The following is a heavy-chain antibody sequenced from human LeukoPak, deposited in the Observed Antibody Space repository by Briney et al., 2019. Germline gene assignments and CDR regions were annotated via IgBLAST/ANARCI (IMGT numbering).Heavy chain of an antibody. CDR1: GGTFSSYA. D-gene: IGHD2-21*02. Sequence: ASVKVSCKASGGTFSSYANSWVRQAPGQGLEWMGGIIPIFGTANYAQKFQGRVTITADESTSTAYMELSSLRSEDTAVYYCARAFCGGDCYYHPWGQGTLVTVSS. CDR3: ARAFCGGDCYYHP. CDR2: IIPIFGTA. V-gene: IGHV1-69*01. J-gene: IGHJ5*02.